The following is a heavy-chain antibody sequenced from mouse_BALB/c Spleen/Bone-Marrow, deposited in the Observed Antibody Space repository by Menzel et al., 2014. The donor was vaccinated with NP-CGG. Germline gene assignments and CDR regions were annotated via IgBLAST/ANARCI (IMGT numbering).Heavy chain of an antibody. J-gene: IGHJ4*01. D-gene: IGHD1-1*01. CDR1: GYTFTSCW. V-gene: IGHV1-5*01. CDR2: IYPGNSDT. Sequence: DVKLVESGTVLARPGASVKMSCKASGYTFTSCWMHWVKQRPGQGLEWIGTIYPGNSDTSYNQKFKGKAKLTAVTSTSTAYMEISSLTNEDSAAYFCTRDYGSFMDYWGQGTSVTVS. CDR3: TRDYGSFMDY.